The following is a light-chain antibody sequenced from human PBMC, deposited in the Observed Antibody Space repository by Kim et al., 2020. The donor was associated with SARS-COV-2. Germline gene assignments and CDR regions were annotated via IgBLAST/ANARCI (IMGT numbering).Light chain of an antibody. CDR3: QQHHSFPLT. CDR2: SAF. J-gene: IGKJ4*01. V-gene: IGKV1-9*01. Sequence: ASLGDTTTIPCRASQGINSNLAWYQQRRAKAPNRLIYSAFSLHSGVPSRFSGSGSGTDFTLTITSLQPEDFATYHCQQHHSFPLTFGGGTKVDIK. CDR1: QGINSN.